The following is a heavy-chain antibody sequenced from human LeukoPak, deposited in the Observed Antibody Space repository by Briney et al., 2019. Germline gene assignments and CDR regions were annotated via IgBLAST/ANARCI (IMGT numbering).Heavy chain of an antibody. Sequence: ASVKVSCKVSGYTLTELSMHWVRQAPGKGLEWMGGFDPEDGETIYAQKFQGRVTVTEDTSTDTAYMELRSLRSDDTAVYYCATTFTYYYDSSGPGHAFDIWGQGTMVTVSS. CDR2: FDPEDGET. CDR3: ATTFTYYYDSSGPGHAFDI. CDR1: GYTLTELS. V-gene: IGHV1-24*01. J-gene: IGHJ3*02. D-gene: IGHD3-22*01.